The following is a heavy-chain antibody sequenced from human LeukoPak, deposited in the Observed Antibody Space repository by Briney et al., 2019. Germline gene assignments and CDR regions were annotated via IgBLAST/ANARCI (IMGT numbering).Heavy chain of an antibody. J-gene: IGHJ4*02. Sequence: GGSLRLSCAASGFTFSGYDMHWVRQGTGKGLEWVSSIGTEGDTYYADSVRGRFTISRENAKNSLYLQMNSLRAGDTAMYYCVRSPFCTNGACYKGPFDFWGQGSLVTVSS. CDR1: GFTFSGYD. CDR2: IGTEGDT. V-gene: IGHV3-13*01. CDR3: VRSPFCTNGACYKGPFDF. D-gene: IGHD2-8*01.